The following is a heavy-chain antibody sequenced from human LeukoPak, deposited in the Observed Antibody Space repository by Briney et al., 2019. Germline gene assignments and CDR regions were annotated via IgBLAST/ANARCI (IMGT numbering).Heavy chain of an antibody. CDR2: INPSGGST. CDR1: GYAFTSYY. J-gene: IGHJ4*02. Sequence: ASVKVSCKASGYAFTSYYMHWVRQAPGQGLEWMGIINPSGGSTSYAQKFQGRVTMTRDTSTGTVYMELSSLRSEDTAVYYCATPHPYCSGGSCYSLLDYWGQGTLVTVSS. D-gene: IGHD2-15*01. V-gene: IGHV1-46*01. CDR3: ATPHPYCSGGSCYSLLDY.